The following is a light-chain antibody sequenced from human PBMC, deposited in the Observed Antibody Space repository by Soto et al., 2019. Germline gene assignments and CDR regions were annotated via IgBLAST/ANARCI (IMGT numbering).Light chain of an antibody. CDR3: QQYNSYSPWT. J-gene: IGKJ1*01. CDR1: QSISNW. Sequence: DIQMTQSPSTLSASIGDRVTITCRASQSISNWLAWLQQKPGKAPKVLIFDASNLGSGVPSRFSGSGSGTEFTLTISSLQPGDFGNYYCQQYNSYSPWTFCQGTKVDIK. V-gene: IGKV1-5*01. CDR2: DAS.